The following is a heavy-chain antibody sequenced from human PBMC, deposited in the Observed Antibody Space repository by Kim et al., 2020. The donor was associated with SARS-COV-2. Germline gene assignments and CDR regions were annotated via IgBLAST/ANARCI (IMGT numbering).Heavy chain of an antibody. D-gene: IGHD3-22*01. J-gene: IGHJ3*02. CDR3: ARGEITMIVVGEDDAFD. Sequence: GGSLRLSCAASGFTFSSYAMHWVRQAPGKGLEWVAVISYDGSNKYYADSVKGRFTISRDNSKNTLYLQMNSLRAEDTAVYYCARGEITMIVVGEDDAFD. CDR2: ISYDGSNK. CDR1: GFTFSSYA. V-gene: IGHV3-30*04.